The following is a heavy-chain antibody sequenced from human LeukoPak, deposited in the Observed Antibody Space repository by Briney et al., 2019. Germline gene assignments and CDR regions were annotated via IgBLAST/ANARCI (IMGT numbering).Heavy chain of an antibody. V-gene: IGHV1-46*01. J-gene: IGHJ4*02. CDR2: INPTGGST. D-gene: IGHD6-6*01. CDR3: ARTAARRFDY. Sequence: ASVKVSCKASGYTLTSNYMHWVRQAPGQGLEWMGIINPTGGSTTYAQKFQGRVTMTRDTSTSTVYIELSSLRSDDTAVYYCARTAARRFDYWGQGTLVTVSS. CDR1: GYTLTSNY.